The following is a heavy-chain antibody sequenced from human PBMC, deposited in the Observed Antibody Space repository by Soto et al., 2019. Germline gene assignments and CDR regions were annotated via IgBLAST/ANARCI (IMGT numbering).Heavy chain of an antibody. CDR3: ARCRVDTTMVTRRYYYGMDV. Sequence: SSVKVSRKAFGGTYSGYVSSWVRQAPGQGLEWMGGIIPIFGTANYAQKFQGRVTITADESTSTAYMEPSSLRSEDTAVYYCARCRVDTTMVTRRYYYGMDVWGQGTTVTVSS. V-gene: IGHV1-69*01. CDR1: GGTYSGYV. J-gene: IGHJ6*02. D-gene: IGHD5-18*01. CDR2: IIPIFGTA.